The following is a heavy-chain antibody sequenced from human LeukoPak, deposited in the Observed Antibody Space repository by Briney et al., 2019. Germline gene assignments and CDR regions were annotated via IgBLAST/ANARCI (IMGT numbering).Heavy chain of an antibody. V-gene: IGHV5-51*01. CDR3: ARPGLEAAAVLDYFDY. D-gene: IGHD6-13*01. Sequence: GESLKISCKGSGYSFTSYWIGWVRQMPGKGLEWMGFIYPGDSDTRYSPSFQGQVTISADKSISTAYLQWSSLKASDTAMYYCARPGLEAAAVLDYFDYWGQGTLVSVSS. CDR2: IYPGDSDT. J-gene: IGHJ4*02. CDR1: GYSFTSYW.